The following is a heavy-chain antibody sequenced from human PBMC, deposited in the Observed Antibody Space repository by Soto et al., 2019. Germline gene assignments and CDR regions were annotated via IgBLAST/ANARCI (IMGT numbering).Heavy chain of an antibody. CDR2: IYSGGST. D-gene: IGHD2-21*01. Sequence: HPGGSLRLSCAASGFTFSSNYMSWVRQAPGKGLEWVSVIYSGGSTYYADSVKGRFTISRDNSKNTLYLQMNSLRAEDTAVYYCARDLLWSCEDYYYYYGMDVWGQGTTVTVSS. V-gene: IGHV3-53*01. CDR1: GFTFSSNY. CDR3: ARDLLWSCEDYYYYYGMDV. J-gene: IGHJ6*02.